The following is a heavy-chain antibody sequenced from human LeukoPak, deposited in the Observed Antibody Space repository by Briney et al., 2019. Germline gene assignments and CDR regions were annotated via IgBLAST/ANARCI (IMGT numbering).Heavy chain of an antibody. J-gene: IGHJ4*02. CDR3: ARDSEVASDY. V-gene: IGHV3-21*01. D-gene: IGHD2-15*01. Sequence: PGGSLRLSCAAYGFTFSSYSMNWVRQAPGKGLEWVAFISTSSSYIYYADSVKGRFTISRDNAKSSLYLQMNSLRAEDTAVYCCARDSEVASDYWGQGTLVTVSS. CDR2: ISTSSSYI. CDR1: GFTFSSYS.